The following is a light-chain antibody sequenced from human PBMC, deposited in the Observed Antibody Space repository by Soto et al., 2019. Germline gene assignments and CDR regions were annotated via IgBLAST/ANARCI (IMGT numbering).Light chain of an antibody. CDR2: RSD. CDR3: SSWDDSLSGVV. V-gene: IGLV1-47*01. Sequence: QSVLTQPPSASGTPGQRVTISCSGSGSNVGSNHVYWYQQVPGTAPKLLIYRSDQRPSGVPDRFSASRSGASASLAISGLRSEDEADYYCSSWDDSLSGVVFGGGTKLTVL. J-gene: IGLJ3*02. CDR1: GSNVGSNH.